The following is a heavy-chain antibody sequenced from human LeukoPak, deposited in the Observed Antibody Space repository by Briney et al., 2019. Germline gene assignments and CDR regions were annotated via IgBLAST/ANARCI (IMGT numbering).Heavy chain of an antibody. CDR2: IYYSGRT. D-gene: IGHD6-6*01. CDR1: GGSISSSY. V-gene: IGHV4-59*01. J-gene: IGHJ3*02. CDR3: ARAQQLVLSGAFDI. Sequence: SEPLSLTCTVPGGSISSSYWSWLRQPPGKGLEWCGYIYYSGRTNYNPSLKRRVTISVDTSKNQFSLKLSSVTAADTAVYYCARAQQLVLSGAFDIWGQGTMVTVSS.